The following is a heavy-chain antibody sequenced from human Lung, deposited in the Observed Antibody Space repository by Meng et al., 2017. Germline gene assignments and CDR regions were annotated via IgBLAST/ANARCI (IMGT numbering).Heavy chain of an antibody. Sequence: EVQLVESGGGLVTRGGCLSLSCAASGFTFSSYSMNWVRQAPGKGLEWVSSISSSSAYADSVKGRFTISRDNAKNSLYLQMNSLRAEDTAVYYCARGRVVVAATPSDYWGQGTLVTVSS. CDR1: GFTFSSYS. CDR3: ARGRVVVAATPSDY. CDR2: ISSSSA. D-gene: IGHD2-15*01. V-gene: IGHV3-21*01. J-gene: IGHJ4*02.